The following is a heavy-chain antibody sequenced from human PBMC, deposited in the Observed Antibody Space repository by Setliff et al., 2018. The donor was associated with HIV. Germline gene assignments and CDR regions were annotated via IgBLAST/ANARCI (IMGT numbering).Heavy chain of an antibody. J-gene: IGHJ4*02. CDR2: IYPSGNI. CDR1: GGSISRYY. CDR3: AGDAGPHYGSGPPLEY. D-gene: IGHD3-10*01. V-gene: IGHV4-4*07. Sequence: TLSLTCTVSGGSISRYYWSWIRQPAGKGLEWIGRIYPSGNINYNPSLKSRLTMSIDTSKNQFSLKLSSVTATDTAVYYCAGDAGPHYGSGPPLEYWGQGIQVTVSS.